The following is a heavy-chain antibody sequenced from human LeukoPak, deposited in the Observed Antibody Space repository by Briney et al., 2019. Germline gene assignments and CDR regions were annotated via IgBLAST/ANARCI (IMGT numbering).Heavy chain of an antibody. J-gene: IGHJ3*02. CDR3: ARRLGSSSPGFGS. D-gene: IGHD6-13*01. CDR1: GDSVSSNSAA. CDR2: TYYSSKWFN. Sequence: PSQTLSLTCALSGDSVSSNSAAWKWIRQSPSRGLEWLGKTYYSSKWFNDYTVSVKSRITINPDTSKNQFSLQLNSVTAADTAVYYCARRLGSSSPGFGSWGQGTMVTVA. V-gene: IGHV6-1*01.